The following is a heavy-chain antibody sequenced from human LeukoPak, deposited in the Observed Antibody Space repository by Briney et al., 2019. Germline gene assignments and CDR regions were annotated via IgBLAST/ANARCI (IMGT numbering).Heavy chain of an antibody. CDR3: ARDRDLWSGYYPFDY. J-gene: IGHJ4*02. Sequence: ASVKVSCKASGYTFTGYYMHWVRQAPGQGLELMGRINPNSGGTSYAQKFQGRVTMTRDTSISTAYMELSRLRSDDTAVYYCARDRDLWSGYYPFDYWGQGTLVTVSS. CDR1: GYTFTGYY. D-gene: IGHD3-3*01. CDR2: INPNSGGT. V-gene: IGHV1-2*06.